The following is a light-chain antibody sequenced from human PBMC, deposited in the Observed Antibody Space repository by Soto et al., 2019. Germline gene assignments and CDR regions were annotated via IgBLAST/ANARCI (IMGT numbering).Light chain of an antibody. V-gene: IGKV1-5*03. CDR1: QSISSW. CDR2: KAS. Sequence: DIQTTQSPSTLSASVGDRVTITCRASQSISSWLAWYQQKPGKAPKLLIYKASSLESGVPSRFSGSGSGTEFTLTISSLQPDDFATYYCQQYSSYSETFGQGTKVDIK. CDR3: QQYSSYSET. J-gene: IGKJ1*01.